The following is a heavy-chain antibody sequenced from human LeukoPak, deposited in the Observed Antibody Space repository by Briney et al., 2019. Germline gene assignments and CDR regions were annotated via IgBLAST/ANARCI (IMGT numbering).Heavy chain of an antibody. CDR3: ARVHKYYDSSGYYPYYGMDV. CDR1: GGXISSGDSY. CDR2: IYYSGST. D-gene: IGHD3-22*01. J-gene: IGHJ6*02. Sequence: SETLSLTCTVSGGXISSGDSYWSWIRQHPGKGLECLGYIYYSGSTYYNPSLKSRVIISVDTSKNQFSLKLSSVTAADTAVYYCARVHKYYDSSGYYPYYGMDVWGQGTTVTVSS. V-gene: IGHV4-31*03.